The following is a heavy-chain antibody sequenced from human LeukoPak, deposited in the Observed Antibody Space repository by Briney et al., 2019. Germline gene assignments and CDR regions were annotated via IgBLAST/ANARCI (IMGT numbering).Heavy chain of an antibody. V-gene: IGHV3-21*01. J-gene: IGHJ6*04. CDR3: ARVPSDRTKYMDV. CDR1: GSTFSSYN. Sequence: GGSLRLSCAASGSTFSSYNMDWVRQAPGRGLEWVSSVSSSSTYIYYADSVKGRFTISRDNAKNSLYLQMSSLRAEDTALYYCARVPSDRTKYMDVWGKGTTVTVSS. D-gene: IGHD2-15*01. CDR2: VSSSSTYI.